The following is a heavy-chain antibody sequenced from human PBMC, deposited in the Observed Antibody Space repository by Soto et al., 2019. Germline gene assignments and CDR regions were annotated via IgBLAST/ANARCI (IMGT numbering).Heavy chain of an antibody. J-gene: IGHJ6*02. CDR2: ISRSGSTI. CDR1: GFIFSDYY. V-gene: IGHV3-11*01. D-gene: IGHD2-21*01. Sequence: PGGSLRLSCEASGFIFSDYYMSWIRQAPGKGLEWVSYISRSGSTINYADSVKGRFTISRDNAKNLLYLQMNTLRAEDTAVYYCARDRYGFANVNYYYYGMDVWGQGTTVTVSS. CDR3: ARDRYGFANVNYYYYGMDV.